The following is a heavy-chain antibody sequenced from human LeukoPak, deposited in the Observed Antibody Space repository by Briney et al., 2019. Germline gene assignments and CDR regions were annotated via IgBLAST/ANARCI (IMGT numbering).Heavy chain of an antibody. CDR2: IYTTGSS. Sequence: PSETLSLTCTVSGGSISGINYYWTWIRQPAGKGLEWIGRIYTTGSSNYNPSLKSRATISVDTSNNQFSLKLSSVTAADTAVYYCARVSPSGVWDVWGQGTTVTVSS. D-gene: IGHD3-10*01. V-gene: IGHV4-61*02. CDR1: GGSISGINYY. CDR3: ARVSPSGVWDV. J-gene: IGHJ6*02.